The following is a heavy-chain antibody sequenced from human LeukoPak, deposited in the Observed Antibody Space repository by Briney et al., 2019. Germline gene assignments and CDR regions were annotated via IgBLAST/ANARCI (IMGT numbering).Heavy chain of an antibody. J-gene: IGHJ5*02. D-gene: IGHD6-13*01. Sequence: SETLSLTCTVSGGSISSYYWSWIRQPPGKGLEWIGYIYYSGSTNYNPSLKSRVTISVDTSKNQFSLKLSSVTAADTAVYYCARGVWIAAGAWFDPWGQGTLVTVSS. CDR1: GGSISSYY. CDR2: IYYSGST. V-gene: IGHV4-59*01. CDR3: ARGVWIAAGAWFDP.